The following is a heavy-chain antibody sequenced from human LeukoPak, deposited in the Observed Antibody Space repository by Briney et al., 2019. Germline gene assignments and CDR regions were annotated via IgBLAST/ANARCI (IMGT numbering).Heavy chain of an antibody. J-gene: IGHJ6*02. Sequence: PGGSLRLSCAASGFTFSNNYMSWVRQAPGKGLEWVALIYSGGSTYYPDFVKGRFTISRDNSKNTLYLQMSSLRAEDTAVYYCAGFSHKGVWGQGTTVTVSS. V-gene: IGHV3-66*01. CDR3: AGFSHKGV. CDR1: GFTFSNNY. CDR2: IYSGGST.